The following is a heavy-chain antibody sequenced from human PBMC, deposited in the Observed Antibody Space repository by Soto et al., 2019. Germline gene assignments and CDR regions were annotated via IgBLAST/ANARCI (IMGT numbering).Heavy chain of an antibody. CDR1: GFTFSSYA. CDR3: ARDPAVVRGVIRYYFDY. CDR2: ISYDGSNK. J-gene: IGHJ4*02. Sequence: GGSLRLSCAASGFTFSSYAMHWVRQAPGKGLEWVAVISYDGSNKYYADSVKGRFTISRDNSKNTVYLQMNSLRAEDTAVYYCARDPAVVRGVIRYYFDYWGQGTLVTVSS. D-gene: IGHD3-10*01. V-gene: IGHV3-30-3*01.